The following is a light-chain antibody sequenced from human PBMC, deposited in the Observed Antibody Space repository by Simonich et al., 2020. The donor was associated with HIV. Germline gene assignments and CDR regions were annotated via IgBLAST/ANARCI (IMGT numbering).Light chain of an antibody. V-gene: IGLV2-23*01. CDR1: SSDVGSYNL. J-gene: IGLJ2*01. CDR3: CSYAGSSTYVV. Sequence: QSALTQPASVSGSPGQSITISCPGTSSDVGSYNLVSWYQQHPGKAPKLMIYEGSKRPSGVSNRFSGSKAGNTASLTIAVLQAEDEADYYCCSYAGSSTYVVFGGGTKLTVL. CDR2: EGS.